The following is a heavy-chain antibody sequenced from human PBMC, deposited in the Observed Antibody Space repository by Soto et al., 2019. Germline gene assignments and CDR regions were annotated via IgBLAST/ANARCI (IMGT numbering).Heavy chain of an antibody. V-gene: IGHV4-30-2*01. J-gene: IGHJ4*02. CDR2: IYHSGST. D-gene: IGHD6-13*01. CDR1: GGSISSGGYS. CDR3: AGGYGRIDY. Sequence: QLQLQESDSGLVKPSQTLSLTCAVSGGSISSGGYSWSWIRQPPGKGLEWIGYIYHSGSTYYNPSLKSRVTISVDRSKNQFSLKLSSVTAADTAVYYCAGGYGRIDYWGQGTLVTVSS.